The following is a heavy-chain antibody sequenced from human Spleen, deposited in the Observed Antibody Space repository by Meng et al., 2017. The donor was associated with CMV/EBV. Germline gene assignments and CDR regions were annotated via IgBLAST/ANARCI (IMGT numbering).Heavy chain of an antibody. V-gene: IGHV1-69*05. CDR2: IIPMFGSA. CDR3: ARDRYNVVVEAATKYGMDV. CDR1: FSTYA. Sequence: FSTYAISGVRQAPGQGLEWMGGIIPMFGSASYAQNFQGRVTITTDESTSTVHMELSGLRSDDTAVYYCARDRYNVVVEAATKYGMDVWGQGTMVTVSS. D-gene: IGHD2-15*01. J-gene: IGHJ6*02.